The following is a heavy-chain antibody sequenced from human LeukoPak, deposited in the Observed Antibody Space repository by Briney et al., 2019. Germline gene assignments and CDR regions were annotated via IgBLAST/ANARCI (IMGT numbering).Heavy chain of an antibody. D-gene: IGHD6-19*01. J-gene: IGHJ5*02. CDR2: IYHSGST. V-gene: IGHV4-4*02. Sequence: SETLSLTCAVSGGSISSGNWWSWVRQPPGKGLGWIGEIYHSGSTNYNPSLKSRVTISVDTSKNQFSLKLRSVTAADTAVYYCARHPGQWLVVGLDPWGQGTLVTVSS. CDR3: ARHPGQWLVVGLDP. CDR1: GGSISSGNW.